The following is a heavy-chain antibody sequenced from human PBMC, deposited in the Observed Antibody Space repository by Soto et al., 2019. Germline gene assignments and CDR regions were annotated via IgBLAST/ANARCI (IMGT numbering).Heavy chain of an antibody. V-gene: IGHV3-74*01. CDR2: ITHDGSGT. CDR1: GFIFTNYW. J-gene: IGHJ4*01. CDR3: GSVFEY. Sequence: EVEVVESGGGLVQPGESLRLSCAASGFIFTNYWMHWVRQVPGRGLVWVSGITHDGSGTKYAGSVKGRFTISRDNAKNTVYLQMNSLRPEDTAVYYCGSVFEYWGRGTLVTVSS.